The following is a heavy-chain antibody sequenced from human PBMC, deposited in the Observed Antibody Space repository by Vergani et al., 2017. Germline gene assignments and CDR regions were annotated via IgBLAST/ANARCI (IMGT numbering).Heavy chain of an antibody. CDR3: ARPMRLGYCSSTSCYTGAFDI. CDR2: ISSSGSTI. Sequence: QVQLVESGGGLVKPGGSLRLSCVASGFTFSDYYMSWIRQAPGKGLEWVSYISSSGSTIYYADSVKGRFTISRDNAKNSLYLQMNSLRAEDTAVYYCARPMRLGYCSSTSCYTGAFDIWGQGTMVTVSS. CDR1: GFTFSDYY. J-gene: IGHJ3*02. D-gene: IGHD2-2*02. V-gene: IGHV3-11*01.